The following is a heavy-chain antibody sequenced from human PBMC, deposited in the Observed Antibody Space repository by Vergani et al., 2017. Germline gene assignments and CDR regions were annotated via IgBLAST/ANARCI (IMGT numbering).Heavy chain of an antibody. D-gene: IGHD6-13*01. Sequence: QVQLVQSGAEVKKPGASVKVSCQASRYTFSGYYMHSVRQAPGQGLEWVGWIKPISGGPNYAQKFRGRVTMTRDTSISTAYMELSRLRSNDTAVYYCARVPIYGSNWYVDHWGRGTLVTVSS. CDR3: ARVPIYGSNWYVDH. J-gene: IGHJ4*02. CDR1: RYTFSGYY. V-gene: IGHV1-2*02. CDR2: IKPISGGP.